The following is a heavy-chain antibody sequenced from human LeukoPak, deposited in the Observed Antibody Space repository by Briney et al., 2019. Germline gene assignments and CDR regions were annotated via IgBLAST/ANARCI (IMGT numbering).Heavy chain of an antibody. D-gene: IGHD3-9*01. CDR2: IRYDGSNK. Sequence: PGGSLRLSCAASGFTFSSYGMHWVRQAPGKGLEWVAFIRYDGSNKYYADSVKGRFTISRDNSKNTLYLQMNSLRAEDTAVYYCAKDGGAWSHYDILTGYYYPPNYYYMDVWGKGTTVTISS. CDR3: AKDGGAWSHYDILTGYYYPPNYYYMDV. V-gene: IGHV3-30*02. J-gene: IGHJ6*03. CDR1: GFTFSSYG.